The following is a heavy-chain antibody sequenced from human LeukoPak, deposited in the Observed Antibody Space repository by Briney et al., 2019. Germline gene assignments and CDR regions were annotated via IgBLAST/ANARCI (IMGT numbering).Heavy chain of an antibody. CDR3: ARSESPLTVRYFDWLSTPIPFDY. CDR1: GFTFSSYA. Sequence: GGSLRLSCAASGFTFSSYAMHWVRQAPGKGLEWVAVISYDGSNKYYADSVKGRFTISRDNSKNTLYLQMNSLRAEDTAVYYCARSESPLTVRYFDWLSTPIPFDYWGQGTLVTVSS. D-gene: IGHD3-9*01. CDR2: ISYDGSNK. V-gene: IGHV3-30-3*01. J-gene: IGHJ4*02.